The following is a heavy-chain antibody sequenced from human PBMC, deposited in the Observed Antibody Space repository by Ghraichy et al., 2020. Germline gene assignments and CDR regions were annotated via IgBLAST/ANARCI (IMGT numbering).Heavy chain of an antibody. CDR3: GRGGPIDY. Sequence: GGSLRLSCAASGFTFSDHHMAWVRQAPGKGLEWLGRTRNKANKYITEYAASVKGRFTISRDDSKNSVYLQMNSLKTEDTALYYCGRGGPIDYWGQGTLVTVS. CDR1: GFTFSDHH. J-gene: IGHJ4*02. V-gene: IGHV3-72*01. CDR2: TRNKANKYIT.